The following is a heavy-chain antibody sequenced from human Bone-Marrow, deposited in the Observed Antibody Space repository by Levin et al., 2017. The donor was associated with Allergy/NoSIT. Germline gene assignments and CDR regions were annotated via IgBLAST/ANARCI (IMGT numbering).Heavy chain of an antibody. D-gene: IGHD4-17*01. Sequence: GESLKISCAASGFTFSSYWMHWARQAPGKGLVWVARINSDGSTTSYADSLKGRFTISRDNAKNTLYLQMSSLRAEDTAVYYCARGKTTATTFYDYYMDVWGKGTTVTVSS. V-gene: IGHV3-74*01. CDR1: GFTFSSYW. CDR3: ARGKTTATTFYDYYMDV. J-gene: IGHJ6*03. CDR2: INSDGSTT.